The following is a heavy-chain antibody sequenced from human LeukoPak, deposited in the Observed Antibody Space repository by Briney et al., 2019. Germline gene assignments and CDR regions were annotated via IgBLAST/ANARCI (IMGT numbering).Heavy chain of an antibody. CDR1: GFTFSSYS. D-gene: IGHD6-13*01. CDR2: ISGSGGST. CDR3: ARGTAAAANRNWFDS. J-gene: IGHJ5*01. Sequence: GGSLRLSCAASGFTFSSYSMSWVRQAPGKGLEWVSAISGSGGSTYYADSVKGRLTISRDNSKNTLYLQMDSLRAEDTAVYFCARGTAAAANRNWFDSWGQGTLVTVSS. V-gene: IGHV3-23*01.